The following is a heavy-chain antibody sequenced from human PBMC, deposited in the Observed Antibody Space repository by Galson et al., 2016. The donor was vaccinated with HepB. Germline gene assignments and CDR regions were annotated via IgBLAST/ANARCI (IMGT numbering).Heavy chain of an antibody. D-gene: IGHD3-22*01. CDR1: GFAFGTYA. V-gene: IGHV3-23*01. CDR3: ARGATYFYDSSGRSYDWFDS. J-gene: IGHJ5*01. Sequence: SLRLSCAASGFAFGTYAMTWVRQAPGKGLGWVLGISGFGDKTYYADSVKGRFTISRDNSKNTLYLQMTSLRADDTAVYYCARGATYFYDSSGRSYDWFDSWGQGAPVTVSS. CDR2: ISGFGDKT.